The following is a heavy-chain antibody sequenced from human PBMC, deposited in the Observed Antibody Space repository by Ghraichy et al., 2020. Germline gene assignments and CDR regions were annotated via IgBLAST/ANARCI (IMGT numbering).Heavy chain of an antibody. J-gene: IGHJ6*04. CDR1: GYTLTELS. V-gene: IGHV1-24*01. D-gene: IGHD2-15*01. CDR3: TTDRGDCSGGSCYVYLDV. Sequence: ASVKVSCKVSGYTLTELSMHWVRQAPGKGLEWMGGFDPEDGETIYAQKFQGRVTMTEDTSTDTAYMELSSLRSEDTAVYYCTTDRGDCSGGSCYVYLDVWGKGTTVTVSS. CDR2: FDPEDGET.